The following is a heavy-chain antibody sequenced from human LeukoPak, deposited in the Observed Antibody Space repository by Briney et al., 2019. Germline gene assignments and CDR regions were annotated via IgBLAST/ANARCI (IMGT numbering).Heavy chain of an antibody. Sequence: SQTLSLTCAISGDSVSSNSAAWNWIRQSPSRGLXXXGRTYYRSKWYNDYAVSVKSRITINPDTSKNQFSLQLNSVTPEDTAVYYCARDQEQQLGFDYWGQGTLVTVSS. CDR2: TYYRSKWYN. J-gene: IGHJ4*02. V-gene: IGHV6-1*01. D-gene: IGHD6-13*01. CDR3: ARDQEQQLGFDY. CDR1: GDSVSSNSAA.